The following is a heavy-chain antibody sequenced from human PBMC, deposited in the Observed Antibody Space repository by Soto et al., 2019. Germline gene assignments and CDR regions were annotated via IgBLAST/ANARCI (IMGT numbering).Heavy chain of an antibody. CDR2: ISGSGGNT. J-gene: IGHJ6*02. Sequence: EVQMLESGGGLVQPGGSLRLSCAASGFTFRNYAMSWVRQAPAKGLESVSSISGSGGNTYYADSVKGRFTISRDNSKNSLYLQMSSLRAEDTAVYYCAKEGGLRLGELSIYDYYGMDVWGQGTTVTVSS. CDR3: AKEGGLRLGELSIYDYYGMDV. V-gene: IGHV3-23*01. D-gene: IGHD3-16*02. CDR1: GFTFRNYA.